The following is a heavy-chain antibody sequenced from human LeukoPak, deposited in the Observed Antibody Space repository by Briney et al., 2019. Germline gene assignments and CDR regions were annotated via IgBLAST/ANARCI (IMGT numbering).Heavy chain of an antibody. CDR1: GLRLRGNY. Sequence: GESLRLSCVASGLRLRGNYMSWVRQPPGKGLEWVAFIYNGDRTYYADSVKGRFTISIDTSKNTLYLQMNNLRADDTAMYYCWGGLTGTSWCEIDYWGQGTLVTVSS. D-gene: IGHD2-8*02. V-gene: IGHV3-53*01. J-gene: IGHJ4*02. CDR3: WGGLTGTSWCEIDY. CDR2: IYNGDRT.